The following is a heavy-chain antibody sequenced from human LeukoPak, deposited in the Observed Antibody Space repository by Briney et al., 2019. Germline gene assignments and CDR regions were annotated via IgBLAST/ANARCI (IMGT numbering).Heavy chain of an antibody. CDR1: GYTFTSYD. CDR3: ARALQLAGYMDV. D-gene: IGHD5-18*01. CDR2: MNPNSGNT. V-gene: IGHV1-8*03. Sequence: ASVKVSCKASGYTFTSYDINWVREATGQGLEWMGWMNPNSGNTGYAQKFQGRVTITRNTSISTAYMELSSLRSEDTAVYYCARALQLAGYMDVWGKGTTVTVSS. J-gene: IGHJ6*03.